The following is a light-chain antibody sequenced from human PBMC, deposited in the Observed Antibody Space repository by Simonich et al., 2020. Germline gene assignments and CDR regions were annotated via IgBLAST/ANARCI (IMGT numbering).Light chain of an antibody. J-gene: IGKJ3*01. CDR3: MRGTHCPPFT. Sequence: DVVMTQSPLSLPVTLGQPASISCRSSQSLVHSDGNTYINWFQQRPSQSPRRLIYKVDKRDSGVPVRFSVSGSGTDFTLKISRGEAEDVGVYYCMRGTHCPPFTFGPGTKVDIK. CDR2: KVD. V-gene: IGKV2-30*02. CDR1: QSLVHSDGNTY.